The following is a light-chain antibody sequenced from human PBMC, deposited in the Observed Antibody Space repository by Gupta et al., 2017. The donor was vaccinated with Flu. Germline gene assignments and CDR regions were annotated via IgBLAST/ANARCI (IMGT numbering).Light chain of an antibody. CDR1: SDDIGGYNY. Sequence: ITISCTGTSDDIGGYNYVSWYQQHPGKAPKFIIYEVTNRPAGVSGRFSGSKSGNTASLTISGLQGEDEADYYCCSYRSSSTPVFGTGTKVTVL. J-gene: IGLJ1*01. CDR2: EVT. CDR3: CSYRSSSTPV. V-gene: IGLV2-14*01.